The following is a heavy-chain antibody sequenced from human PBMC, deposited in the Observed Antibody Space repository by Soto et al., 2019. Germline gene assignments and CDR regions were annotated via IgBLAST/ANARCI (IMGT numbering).Heavy chain of an antibody. CDR1: GFTFDDYG. CDR3: ARIVGPMYYFDY. V-gene: IGHV3-20*04. J-gene: IGHJ4*02. CDR2: INWDGGST. Sequence: EVQLVESGGGVVRPGGSLRLSCAASGFTFDDYGMSWVRQAPGNGLEWVSGINWDGGSTGYADSVKGRFTISSDNAKNSLYLQMNILRAEDTALYYCARIVGPMYYFDYWGQGTLVTVSS. D-gene: IGHD1-26*01.